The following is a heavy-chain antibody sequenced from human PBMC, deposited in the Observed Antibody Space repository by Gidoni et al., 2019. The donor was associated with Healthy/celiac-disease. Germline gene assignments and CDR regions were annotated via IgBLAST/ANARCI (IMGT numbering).Heavy chain of an antibody. V-gene: IGHV4-34*01. CDR1: GGSFSGYY. J-gene: IGHJ6*02. CDR3: ARAGAAWRYYYYYYYYGMDV. Sequence: QVQLQQWGAGLLKPSETLSLTCAVYGGSFSGYYWRWIRQPPGKGLEWIGEINHSGSTNYNPSLKSRVTISVDTSKNQFSLKLSSVTAADTAVYYCARAGAAWRYYYYYYYYGMDVWGQGTTVTVSS. CDR2: INHSGST. D-gene: IGHD1-1*01.